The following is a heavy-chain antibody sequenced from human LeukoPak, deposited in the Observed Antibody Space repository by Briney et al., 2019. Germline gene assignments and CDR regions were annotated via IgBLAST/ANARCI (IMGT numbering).Heavy chain of an antibody. CDR3: ARPRLAQYSGSYSGAVYFDY. J-gene: IGHJ4*02. V-gene: IGHV5-51*01. Sequence: GESLKISCKGSGYSFSSYWIGWVRQMPGKGLEWMALIYPRDSSIMYSPSSQGQVTISADKSISTAYLQWSSLKASDTAMYYCARPRLAQYSGSYSGAVYFDYWGQGTLVTVSS. CDR2: IYPRDSSI. D-gene: IGHD1-26*01. CDR1: GYSFSSYW.